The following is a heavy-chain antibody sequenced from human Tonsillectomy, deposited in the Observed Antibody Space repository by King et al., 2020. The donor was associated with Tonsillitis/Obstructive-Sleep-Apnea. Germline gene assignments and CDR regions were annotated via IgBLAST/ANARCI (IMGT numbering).Heavy chain of an antibody. D-gene: IGHD4-11*01. V-gene: IGHV3-74*01. CDR2: INSDGSST. CDR1: GFTFSSYW. J-gene: IGHJ6*03. Sequence: VQLVESGGGLVQPGGSLRLSCAASGFTFSSYWMHWVRQAPGKGLVWVSRINSDGSSTSYADSVKGRFTISRDNAQNTLYLQMNSLRAEDTAVYYCASDPHDYSNYVYYYYYMDLWGKGTTVTVSS. CDR3: ASDPHDYSNYVYYYYYMDL.